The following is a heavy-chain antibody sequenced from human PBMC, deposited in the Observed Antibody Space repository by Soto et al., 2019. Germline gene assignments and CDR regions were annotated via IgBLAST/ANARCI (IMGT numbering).Heavy chain of an antibody. CDR2: IYYSGST. J-gene: IGHJ5*02. CDR3: ARRVYCSSTGCYMWVGPGGGGWFDP. CDR1: GGSISSSSYY. Sequence: SETLSLTCTVSGGSISSSSYYWGWIRQPPGKGLEWIGSIYYSGSTYYNPSLKSRVTISVDTSKNQFSLKLSSVTAADTAVYYCARRVYCSSTGCYMWVGPGGGGWFDPWGQGTLVTVSS. D-gene: IGHD2-2*02. V-gene: IGHV4-39*01.